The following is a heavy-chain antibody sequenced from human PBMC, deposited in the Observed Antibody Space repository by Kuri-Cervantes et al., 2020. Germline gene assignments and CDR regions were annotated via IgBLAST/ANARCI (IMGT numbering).Heavy chain of an antibody. CDR1: GFTFSSYG. V-gene: IGHV3-33*01. J-gene: IGHJ4*02. Sequence: GGSLRLSCAASGFTFSSYGMHWVRQAPGKGLEWVAVIWYDGSNKYYADSVKGRFTISRDNSKNTPYLQMNSLRAEDTAVYYCARDLGPSYYFDYWGQGTLVTVSS. D-gene: IGHD7-27*01. CDR3: ARDLGPSYYFDY. CDR2: IWYDGSNK.